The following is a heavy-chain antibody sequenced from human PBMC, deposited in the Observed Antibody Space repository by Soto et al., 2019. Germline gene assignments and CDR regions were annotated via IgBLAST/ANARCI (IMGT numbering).Heavy chain of an antibody. CDR1: GGSLGSSSYY. CDR3: ASIAAPGTTHFDF. D-gene: IGHD6-13*01. V-gene: IGHV4-39*01. Sequence: PSETLSLTCTVSGGSLGSSSYYWGWIRQSPGKGLEWIGNIYYSGNTFYNPSLKSRVTISVDTSKNQFYLHLSSVTAADTAIFYCASIAAPGTTHFDFWGQGTLVTVSP. CDR2: IYYSGNT. J-gene: IGHJ4*02.